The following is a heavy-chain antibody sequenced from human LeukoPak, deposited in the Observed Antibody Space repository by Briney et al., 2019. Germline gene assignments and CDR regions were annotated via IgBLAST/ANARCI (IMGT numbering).Heavy chain of an antibody. V-gene: IGHV1-2*02. CDR3: ARERRRGSGEITDKNWFDP. D-gene: IGHD1-20*01. CDR1: GYTFTGYY. Sequence: ASVKVSCKASGYTFTGYYMHWVRQAPGQGLEWMGWINPNSGGTNYAQKFQGRVTMTRDTSISTAYMELSRLRSEDTAVYYCARERRRGSGEITDKNWFDPWGQGTLVTVSS. CDR2: INPNSGGT. J-gene: IGHJ5*02.